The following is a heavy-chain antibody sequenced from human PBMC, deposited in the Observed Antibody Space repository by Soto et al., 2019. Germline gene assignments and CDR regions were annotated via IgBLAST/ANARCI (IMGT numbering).Heavy chain of an antibody. CDR3: AGGPTGGLELAFDS. J-gene: IGHJ4*02. V-gene: IGHV1-58*01. D-gene: IGHD1-7*01. Sequence: QMQLVQSGPEVKKPGTSVKVSCKASGFTFTSSAVQWVRQARGQRLEWIGWIVVGSGNTNYAQKFQERVTITRDMXXRTAYRELSSLRSEDTAVYYCAGGPTGGLELAFDSWGQGTLVTVSS. CDR2: IVVGSGNT. CDR1: GFTFTSSA.